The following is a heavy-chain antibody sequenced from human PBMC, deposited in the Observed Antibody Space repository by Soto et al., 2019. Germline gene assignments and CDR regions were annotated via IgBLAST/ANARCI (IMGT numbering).Heavy chain of an antibody. CDR2: ISSSSSYI. J-gene: IGHJ4*02. V-gene: IGHV3-21*01. Sequence: GGSLRLSCATSGFTFSSYSMNWVRQAQGDGLDGVSSISSSSSYIYYADSVKGRFIISRDNAKNSLYLQMNSVRAVDTAVYYCARVRGTVTTAFDYWSQGTLVSLSS. D-gene: IGHD4-4*01. CDR1: GFTFSSYS. CDR3: ARVRGTVTTAFDY.